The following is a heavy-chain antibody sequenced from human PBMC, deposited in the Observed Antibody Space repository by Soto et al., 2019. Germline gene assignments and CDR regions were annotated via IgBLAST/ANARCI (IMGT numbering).Heavy chain of an antibody. CDR3: GSQASGSWYCLYF. Sequence: EVQLVESGGGLVQPGGSLRLSCAASGFTFSSQWMHWVRQAPGKGLLWVSRINGDGSTTIYADSVKGRFTISRDNAKNTVYLQMNSLRAEDTAVYYCGSQASGSWYCLYFWGQGTLVTVSS. V-gene: IGHV3-74*01. D-gene: IGHD6-13*01. J-gene: IGHJ4*02. CDR1: GFTFSSQW. CDR2: INGDGSTT.